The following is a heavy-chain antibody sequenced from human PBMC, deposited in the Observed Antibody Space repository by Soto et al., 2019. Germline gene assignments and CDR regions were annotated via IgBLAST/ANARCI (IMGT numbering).Heavy chain of an antibody. D-gene: IGHD6-13*01. J-gene: IGHJ6*02. CDR3: ARVIIAAAGENYYYYYGMDV. CDR1: GGSISSYY. Sequence: SETLSLTCTVSGGSISSYYWSWIRQPPGKGLEWIGYIYYSGSTNYNPSLKSRVTISVDTSKNQFSLKLSSVAAADTAVYYCARVIIAAAGENYYYYYGMDVWGQGTTVTVSS. CDR2: IYYSGST. V-gene: IGHV4-59*01.